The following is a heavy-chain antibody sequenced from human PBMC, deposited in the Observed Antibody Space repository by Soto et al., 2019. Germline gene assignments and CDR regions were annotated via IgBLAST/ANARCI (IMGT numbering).Heavy chain of an antibody. CDR2: ISAAGDP. J-gene: IGHJ6*02. V-gene: IGHV3-13*05. CDR3: ARTDRDFHGLDV. Sequence: EVQLVESGGGLVQPGGSLRLSCEASGFTFRNYDMHWVRQGTGKGLEWVSGISAAGDPDYADSVEGRFTISRENAQNSVFLQMNSLRVGDTAVYYCARTDRDFHGLDVWGQGTTVIVSS. CDR1: GFTFRNYD.